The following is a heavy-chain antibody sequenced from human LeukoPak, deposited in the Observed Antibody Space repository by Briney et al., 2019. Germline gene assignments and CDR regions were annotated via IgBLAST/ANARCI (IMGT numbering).Heavy chain of an antibody. CDR3: ARGNYYGMDV. Sequence: GSLRLSCAASGFTFSSYTMSWVRQAPGKGLVWVSRVNSDESSTTYADSVKGRFTISSDNAKNTLYLQMNSLGAEDTAAYYCARGNYYGMDVWGQGTTVIVSS. J-gene: IGHJ6*02. D-gene: IGHD3-10*01. CDR2: VNSDESST. V-gene: IGHV3-74*03. CDR1: GFTFSSYT.